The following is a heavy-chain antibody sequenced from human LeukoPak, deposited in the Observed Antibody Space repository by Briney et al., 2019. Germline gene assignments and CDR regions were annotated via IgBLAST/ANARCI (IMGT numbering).Heavy chain of an antibody. CDR2: ISGSGSST. D-gene: IGHD6-25*01. CDR1: GFTFSSYA. Sequence: GGSLRLSCAASGFTFSSYAMSWVRQAPGKGLEWVSAISGSGSSTYYADSVKGRFTISRDNSKNTLYPQMTSLRAEDTTVYYCAKGRWTGSQRLFDFWGQGTLVTVSS. J-gene: IGHJ4*02. V-gene: IGHV3-23*01. CDR3: AKGRWTGSQRLFDF.